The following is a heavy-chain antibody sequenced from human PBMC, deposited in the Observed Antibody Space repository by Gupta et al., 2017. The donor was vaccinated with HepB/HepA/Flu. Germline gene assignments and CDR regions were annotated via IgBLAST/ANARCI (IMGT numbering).Heavy chain of an antibody. Sequence: QVQLVQSGAEVKEPGASVKISCKASGYTFINYFIHWVRQAPGQGREWMGVIITTGGGIPHAQRCLDRVKMNSAGANANVVFALNSPRYEEKAVYCCAVRQSGRIYDLDIWGRVTLVTVSP. D-gene: IGHD3-16*01. CDR3: AVRQSGRIYDLDI. CDR2: IITTGGGI. V-gene: IGHV1-46*03. J-gene: IGHJ3*02. CDR1: GYTFINYF.